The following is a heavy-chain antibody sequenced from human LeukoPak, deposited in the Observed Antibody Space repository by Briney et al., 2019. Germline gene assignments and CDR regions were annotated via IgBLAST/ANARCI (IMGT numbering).Heavy chain of an antibody. V-gene: IGHV3-23*01. Sequence: PGGSLRLSCAASGFTFINYAMTWVRQAPGKGLEWVSAISGSGGSTYYADSVKGRFTISRDNSKNTLYLQMNSLRAEDTAVYYCAKDGPVFGVAYYFDYWGQGTLVTVSS. D-gene: IGHD3-3*01. J-gene: IGHJ4*02. CDR1: GFTFINYA. CDR3: AKDGPVFGVAYYFDY. CDR2: ISGSGGST.